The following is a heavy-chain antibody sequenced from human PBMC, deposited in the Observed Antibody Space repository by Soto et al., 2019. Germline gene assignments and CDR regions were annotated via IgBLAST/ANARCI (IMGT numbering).Heavy chain of an antibody. CDR3: ASSTYYDFWSGYYSSPFFDY. D-gene: IGHD3-3*01. J-gene: IGHJ4*02. CDR1: GYTFTSYD. Sequence: QVQLVQSGAEVKKPGASVKVSCKASGYTFTSYDINWVRQATGQGLEWMGWMNPNSGNTGYAQKFQGRVTMTRNTCISTAYMELSSLRSEDTAVYYCASSTYYDFWSGYYSSPFFDYWGQGTLVTVSS. CDR2: MNPNSGNT. V-gene: IGHV1-8*01.